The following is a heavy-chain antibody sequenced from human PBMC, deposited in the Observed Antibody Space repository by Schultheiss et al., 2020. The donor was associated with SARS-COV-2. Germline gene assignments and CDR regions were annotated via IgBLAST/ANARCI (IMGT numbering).Heavy chain of an antibody. Sequence: SQTLSLTCTVSGGSISSRSYYWGWIRQPPGKGLEWIGYIYYSGSTNYNPSLKSRVTISIDTSKNHFSLKLSSVTAADTAVYYCARDQGLLWFGEDAFDIWGQGTMVTVSS. CDR1: GGSISSRSYY. CDR3: ARDQGLLWFGEDAFDI. J-gene: IGHJ3*02. D-gene: IGHD3-10*01. V-gene: IGHV4-61*05. CDR2: IYYSGST.